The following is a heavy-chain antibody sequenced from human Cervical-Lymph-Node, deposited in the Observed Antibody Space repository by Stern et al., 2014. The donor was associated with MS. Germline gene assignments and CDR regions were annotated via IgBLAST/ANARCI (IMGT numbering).Heavy chain of an antibody. J-gene: IGHJ4*02. CDR1: GFTFGSHW. CDR3: ARDHFYDFDY. D-gene: IGHD3-3*02. Sequence: EVQLVESGGGLVQPGGSLRLSCAVSGFTFGSHWMTWVRQAPGKGLEWVANINYDGSEAYYVDSVKGRFTISRDNAKSSLFLQMNSLRAEDTAVYYCARDHFYDFDYWGQGTLVTVSS. CDR2: INYDGSEA. V-gene: IGHV3-7*01.